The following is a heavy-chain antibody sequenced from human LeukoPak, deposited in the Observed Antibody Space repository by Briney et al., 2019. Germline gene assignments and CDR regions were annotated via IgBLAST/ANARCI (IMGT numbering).Heavy chain of an antibody. CDR1: GYTFTGYY. J-gene: IGHJ4*02. CDR2: VNPNTGGT. Sequence: ASVKVSCKASGYTFTGYYINWVRQAPGQAPEWVGWVNPNTGGTRYAQKFQGRVTMTRDTSITTAFMELRGLTFNDTAVFYCVREAGPLDWGQGTLVTVSS. V-gene: IGHV1-2*02. CDR3: VREAGPLD.